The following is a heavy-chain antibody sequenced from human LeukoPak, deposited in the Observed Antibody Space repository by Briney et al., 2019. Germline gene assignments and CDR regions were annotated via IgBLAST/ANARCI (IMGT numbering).Heavy chain of an antibody. CDR2: IYYSGST. D-gene: IGHD6-13*01. CDR1: GGSISSSSYY. Sequence: PSETLSLTCTVSGGSISSSSYYWGWIRQPPGKGLEWIGSIYYSGSTYYNPSLKSRVTISVDTSKNQFSLKLSSVTAADTAVYYCARQRRIAAAGTGAFDIWGQGTMVTVSS. V-gene: IGHV4-39*01. CDR3: ARQRRIAAAGTGAFDI. J-gene: IGHJ3*02.